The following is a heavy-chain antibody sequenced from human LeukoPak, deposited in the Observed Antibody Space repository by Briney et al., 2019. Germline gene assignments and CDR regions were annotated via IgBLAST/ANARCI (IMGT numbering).Heavy chain of an antibody. D-gene: IGHD6-13*01. V-gene: IGHV6-1*01. CDR2: TYYRSKWNN. Sequence: SQTLSLTCAISGDSVSSNNAGWNCIRQSPSKGLEWLGRTYYRSKWNNDYAESVKSRITINPDASKNHFSLHLSSVTPEYTAVYYCAGSNSYFVYWGQGTLVTVSS. CDR3: AGSNSYFVY. J-gene: IGHJ4*02. CDR1: GDSVSSNNAG.